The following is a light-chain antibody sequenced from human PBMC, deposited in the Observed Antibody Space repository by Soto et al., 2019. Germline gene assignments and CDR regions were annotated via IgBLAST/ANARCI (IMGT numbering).Light chain of an antibody. V-gene: IGKV3-15*01. CDR1: QSVISK. CDR2: SAS. Sequence: EIVMTQSPATLSLSPVQRATLSCRASQSVISKLAWYQQRPGQAPRLLIYSASTRATGIPARFSGSGSGTEFTLTISSLQSEDFAVYYCHQYNHWLTWTFGQGTKVDIK. J-gene: IGKJ1*01. CDR3: HQYNHWLTWT.